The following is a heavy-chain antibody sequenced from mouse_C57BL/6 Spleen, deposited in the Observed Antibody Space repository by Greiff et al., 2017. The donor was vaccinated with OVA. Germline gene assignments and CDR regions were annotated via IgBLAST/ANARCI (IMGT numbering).Heavy chain of an antibody. D-gene: IGHD1-1*01. V-gene: IGHV1-52*01. CDR1: GSTFTSYW. CDR3: ARGGSSYVWLAD. J-gene: IGHJ3*01. Sequence: QVQLQQPGAELVRPGSSVKLSCKASGSTFTSYWMHWVKQRPIQGLEWIGTIDPSDSETHYTQKFKDKATLTVDKSSSPAYMQLSRLTSEDSAGYYCARGGSSYVWLADWGQGTLVTVSA. CDR2: IDPSDSET.